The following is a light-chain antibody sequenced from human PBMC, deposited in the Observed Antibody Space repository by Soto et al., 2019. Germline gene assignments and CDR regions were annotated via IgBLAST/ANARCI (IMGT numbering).Light chain of an antibody. V-gene: IGKV2-28*01. CDR2: LGS. Sequence: DIVMTQSPLSLPVTPGEPASISCRSSQSLLFSNGYNYLDWYLQKPGQSPQLLIYLGSNRASGVPDRLSGSGSGTDFTLKINRVEAEDVGVYYCMQGVQTPFTFGPGTKVDIK. CDR3: MQGVQTPFT. J-gene: IGKJ3*01. CDR1: QSLLFSNGYNY.